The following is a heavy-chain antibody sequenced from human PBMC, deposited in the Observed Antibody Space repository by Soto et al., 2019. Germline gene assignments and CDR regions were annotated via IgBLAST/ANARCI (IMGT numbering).Heavy chain of an antibody. CDR1: GGYISSYY. V-gene: IGHV4-59*01. D-gene: IGHD2-15*01. CDR2: IYYSGST. CDR3: AGRVVVAAHDAFDI. J-gene: IGHJ3*02. Sequence: SETLSLTCTVSGGYISSYYWSWIRQPPGKGLEWIGYIYYSGSTNYNPSLKSRVTISEDTSKNQFSLKLSSVTAADTAVYYCAGRVVVAAHDAFDIWGQGTMVTVSS.